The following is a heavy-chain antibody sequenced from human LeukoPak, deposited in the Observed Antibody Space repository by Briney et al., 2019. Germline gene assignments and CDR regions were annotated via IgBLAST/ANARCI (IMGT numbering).Heavy chain of an antibody. Sequence: ASVKISCKVCGYTFTDYYMHWVQQAPGKGLEWMGLVDPEDGETIYAEKFQGRVTITADTSTDTAYMELSSLRSEDTAVYYCATPLGKGWADDAFDIWGQGTMVTVSS. CDR1: GYTFTDYY. CDR2: VDPEDGET. J-gene: IGHJ3*02. D-gene: IGHD6-19*01. CDR3: ATPLGKGWADDAFDI. V-gene: IGHV1-69-2*01.